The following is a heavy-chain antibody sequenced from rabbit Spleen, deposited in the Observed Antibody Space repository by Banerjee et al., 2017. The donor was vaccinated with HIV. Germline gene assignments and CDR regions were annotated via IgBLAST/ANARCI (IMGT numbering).Heavy chain of an antibody. J-gene: IGHJ4*01. CDR2: INTATGKA. V-gene: IGHV1S40*01. CDR1: GFSFSSSYW. D-gene: IGHD4-2*01. Sequence: QSLEESGGDLVKPGASLTLTCTASGFSFSSSYWICWVRQAPGKGLEWIACINTATGKAVYASWAKGRFTISRPSSTTVTLQMTSLTVADTATYFCARDAAGREDFNLWGQGTLVTVS. CDR3: ARDAAGREDFNL.